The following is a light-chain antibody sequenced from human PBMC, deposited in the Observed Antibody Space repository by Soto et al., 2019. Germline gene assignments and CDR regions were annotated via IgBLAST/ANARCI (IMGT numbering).Light chain of an antibody. CDR1: QNISVW. CDR2: DAS. Sequence: DIQMTQSPSTLSASVGDGVTITCRASQNISVWLAWYQQRPGKAPKFLMYDASRLETGVPSRFSGSGSGTEFTLTIRSLQPDDSATYYCQQYDSSSPTFGQGTKLEIK. J-gene: IGKJ2*01. V-gene: IGKV1-5*01. CDR3: QQYDSSSPT.